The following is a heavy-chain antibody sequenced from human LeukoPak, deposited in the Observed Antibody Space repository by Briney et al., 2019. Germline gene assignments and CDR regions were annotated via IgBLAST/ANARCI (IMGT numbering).Heavy chain of an antibody. V-gene: IGHV1-18*01. Sequence: ASVKVSCKASGYTFTNYGISWVRQAPGQGLEWMGWVSAYADDTNYVQKFQGRITMTTDTSTSTANVELRSLRSDDTAVYYCARDCIGCHGFDYWGQGTLVAVSS. CDR2: VSAYADDT. J-gene: IGHJ4*02. CDR1: GYTFTNYG. D-gene: IGHD2-15*01. CDR3: ARDCIGCHGFDY.